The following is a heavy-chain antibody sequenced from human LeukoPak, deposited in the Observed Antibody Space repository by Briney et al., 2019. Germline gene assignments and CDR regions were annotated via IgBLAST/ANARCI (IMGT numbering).Heavy chain of an antibody. V-gene: IGHV1-8*01. Sequence: ASVKVSCKASGYTFTSYDINWVRQATGQGLEWLGWMNPSSGNTGYAQKFQGSVTMTRDTSISTAYMELSSLRSEDTAVYYCARVAYYYDSAGLYLNYFYGMDVWGQGTTVTVSS. CDR3: ARVAYYYDSAGLYLNYFYGMDV. CDR1: GYTFTSYD. CDR2: MNPSSGNT. J-gene: IGHJ6*02. D-gene: IGHD3-22*01.